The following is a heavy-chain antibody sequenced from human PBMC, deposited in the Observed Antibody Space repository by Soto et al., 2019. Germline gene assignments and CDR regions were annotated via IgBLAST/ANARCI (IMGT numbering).Heavy chain of an antibody. V-gene: IGHV1-69*13. Sequence: ASVKVSCKASGGTFSSYAISWVRQAPGQGLEWMGGIIPIFGTANYAQKFQGRVTITADESTSTAYMELSSLRSEDTAVYYCARGEAAMVRGVPPAPHYYYYYGMDVWGQGTTVTVSS. D-gene: IGHD3-10*01. CDR1: GGTFSSYA. CDR2: IIPIFGTA. CDR3: ARGEAAMVRGVPPAPHYYYYYGMDV. J-gene: IGHJ6*02.